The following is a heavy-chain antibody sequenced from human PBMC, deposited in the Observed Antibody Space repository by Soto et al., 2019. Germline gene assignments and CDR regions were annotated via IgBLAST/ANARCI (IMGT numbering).Heavy chain of an antibody. D-gene: IGHD5-18*01. Sequence: GSLRLSCAASGFMFSAYWMSWVRQAPGKGLEWVANIHGDGGKIYYVDSVKGRFTISRDNAKRSLYLQMNSLRAEDTAVYYCARDFYGGYTYGPGDYWGQGALVTVSS. CDR3: ARDFYGGYTYGPGDY. CDR2: IHGDGGKI. J-gene: IGHJ4*02. CDR1: GFMFSAYW. V-gene: IGHV3-7*01.